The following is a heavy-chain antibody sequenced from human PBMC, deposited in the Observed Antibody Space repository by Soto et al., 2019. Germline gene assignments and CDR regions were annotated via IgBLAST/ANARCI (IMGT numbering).Heavy chain of an antibody. V-gene: IGHV3-21*01. Sequence: GGSLRLSCAASGFTFSSYSMNWVRQAPGKGLEWVSSISSSSSYIYYADSVKGRFTISRDNAKNSLYLQMNSLRAEDTAVYYCARVGYYYDSSGTKSFDYWGQGTLVTVSS. CDR1: GFTFSSYS. CDR3: ARVGYYYDSSGTKSFDY. D-gene: IGHD3-22*01. CDR2: ISSSSSYI. J-gene: IGHJ4*02.